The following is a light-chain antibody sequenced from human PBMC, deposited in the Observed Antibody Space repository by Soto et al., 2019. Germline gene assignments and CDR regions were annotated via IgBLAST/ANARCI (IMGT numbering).Light chain of an antibody. CDR1: GSDIGGYDF. CDR3: SSYTRGGGRVV. Sequence: QSALTQPASVSGSPGQSITLSCTGSGSDIGGYDFVSWYQHHPNRAPKLLIYDVRHRPSGVSSRFSGSKSGNTASLTISGLQADDEAHYYCSSYTRGGGRVVFGGGTKVTVL. J-gene: IGLJ2*01. CDR2: DVR. V-gene: IGLV2-14*03.